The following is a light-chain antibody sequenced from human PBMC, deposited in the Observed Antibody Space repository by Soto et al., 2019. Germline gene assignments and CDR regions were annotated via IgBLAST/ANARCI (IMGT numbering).Light chain of an antibody. J-gene: IGKJ2*01. V-gene: IGKV2-28*01. CDR1: RTPFYVIENTN. CDR2: LAS. Sequence: DIVRTHPPLSLPVTLEGRASISSRLVRTPFYVIENTNLDWYVQNPGQSPQLLIFLASSRASGVPDRFSGSGSGTDFTLKISRVEAEDVGVYYCMQPLQTPYTFGQGTKLEIK. CDR3: MQPLQTPYT.